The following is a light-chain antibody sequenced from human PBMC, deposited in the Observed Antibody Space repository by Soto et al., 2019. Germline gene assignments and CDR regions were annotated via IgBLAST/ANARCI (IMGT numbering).Light chain of an antibody. V-gene: IGLV2-23*01. Sequence: QSALTQPVSVSGSPGQSITISCAGSISDVGSSNLVSWYQQHPGKVPKLIIYEGNRRPSGVSSRFSGSNSGKTASLTISGLQAEDEADYYCCSYVGARRYVFVIGTKVTVL. J-gene: IGLJ1*01. CDR3: CSYVGARRYV. CDR2: EGN. CDR1: ISDVGSSNL.